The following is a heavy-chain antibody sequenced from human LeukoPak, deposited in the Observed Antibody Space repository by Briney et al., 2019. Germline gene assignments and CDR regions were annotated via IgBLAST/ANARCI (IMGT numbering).Heavy chain of an antibody. CDR1: GYTFTSYG. V-gene: IGHV1-18*01. J-gene: IGHJ6*03. CDR2: ISAYNGNT. D-gene: IGHD6-6*01. Sequence: ASVKVSCKASGYTFTSYGISWVRQAPGQGLEWMGWISAYNGNTKYAQKLLGRVTMTIDTSTSTVYMELRSLRSDDTAVYYCAREGLRSIAARRGTRDYMDVWGKGTTVIVSS. CDR3: AREGLRSIAARRGTRDYMDV.